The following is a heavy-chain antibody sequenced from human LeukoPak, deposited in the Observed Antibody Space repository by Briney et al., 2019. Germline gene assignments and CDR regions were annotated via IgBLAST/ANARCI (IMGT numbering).Heavy chain of an antibody. CDR3: ARGSIWKRGWFDP. Sequence: PSETLSLTCTVSGGSISSYYWSWIRQPPGKGLEWIGYIYYSGSTNYNPSLKSRVTISVDTSKNQFSLKLSSVTAADTAVYYCARGSIWKRGWFDPWGQGTLVTVSS. CDR2: IYYSGST. V-gene: IGHV4-59*08. CDR1: GGSISSYY. J-gene: IGHJ5*02. D-gene: IGHD3-3*01.